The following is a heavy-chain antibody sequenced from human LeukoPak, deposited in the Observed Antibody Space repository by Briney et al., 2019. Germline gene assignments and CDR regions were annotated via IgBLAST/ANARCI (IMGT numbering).Heavy chain of an antibody. D-gene: IGHD6-19*01. J-gene: IGHJ4*02. CDR1: VGSFTDYY. Sequence: SETLSLTCAVYVGSFTDYYWAWIRQPPGKGLEWIGEINHSGSSNYNPSLKSRVTTSVVTSKNQFSLKLSSVTAADTAVYYCARDSSGCDYWGQGTLVTVSS. CDR2: INHSGSS. V-gene: IGHV4-34*01. CDR3: ARDSSGCDY.